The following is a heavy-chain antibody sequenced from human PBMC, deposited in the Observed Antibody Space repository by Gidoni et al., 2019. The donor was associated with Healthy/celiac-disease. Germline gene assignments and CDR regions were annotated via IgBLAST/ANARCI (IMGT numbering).Heavy chain of an antibody. Sequence: QVQLVQSGAEVKKPGASVKVSCKASGNTFTGYYMHWVRQAPGQGLEWMGWINPNSGGTNYAQKFQGWVTMTRDTSISTAYMELSRLRSDDTAVYYCARSTCSGGSCYSFDYWGQGTLVTVSS. CDR2: INPNSGGT. V-gene: IGHV1-2*04. CDR1: GNTFTGYY. CDR3: ARSTCSGGSCYSFDY. J-gene: IGHJ4*02. D-gene: IGHD2-15*01.